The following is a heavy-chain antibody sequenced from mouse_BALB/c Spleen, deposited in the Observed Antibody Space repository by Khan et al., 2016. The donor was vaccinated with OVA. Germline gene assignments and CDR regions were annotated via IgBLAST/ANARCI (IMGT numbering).Heavy chain of an antibody. V-gene: IGHV5-4*02. CDR3: ARDGGGYRYDVRSAWFAY. CDR1: GFTFSDYY. CDR2: ISDGGSYT. J-gene: IGHJ3*01. Sequence: EVELVESGGGLVKPGGSLKFSCAASGFTFSDYYMYWVRQTPEKRLEWVATISDGGSYTYYPDSVKGRFTISRDNAKNNLYLEMSSLKFEDTAMYYCARDGGGYRYDVRSAWFAYWGQGTLVTVSA. D-gene: IGHD2-14*01.